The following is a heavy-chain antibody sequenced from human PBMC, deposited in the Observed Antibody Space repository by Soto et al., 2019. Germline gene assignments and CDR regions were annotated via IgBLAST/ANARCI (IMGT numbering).Heavy chain of an antibody. D-gene: IGHD3-9*01. CDR2: ISGSGGST. J-gene: IGHJ6*02. V-gene: IGHV3-23*01. Sequence: GGSLRLSCAASGFTFSSYAMSWVRQAPGKGLEWVSAISGSGGSTYYADSVKGRFTISRDNSKNTLYLQMNSLRAEDTAVYYCPRYGGSILHGMDVWGQGTTVTVSS. CDR3: PRYGGSILHGMDV. CDR1: GFTFSSYA.